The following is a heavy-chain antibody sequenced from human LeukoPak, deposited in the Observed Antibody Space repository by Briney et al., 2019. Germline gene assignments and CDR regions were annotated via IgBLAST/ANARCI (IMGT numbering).Heavy chain of an antibody. CDR2: ITPMFGTA. V-gene: IGHV1-69*13. J-gene: IGHJ1*01. D-gene: IGHD2-21*01. CDR1: GYTLTELS. CDR3: ARDSSEFRSLIPH. Sequence: SVKVSCKVSGYTLTELSMHWVRQAPGKGLEWMGGITPMFGTAKYAQKFQGRVTITADESTSTAYMELSSLRSEDTAVYYCARDSSEFRSLIPHWGQGTLVTVSS.